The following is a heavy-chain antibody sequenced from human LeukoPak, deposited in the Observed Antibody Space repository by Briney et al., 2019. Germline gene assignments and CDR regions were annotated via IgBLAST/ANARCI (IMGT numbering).Heavy chain of an antibody. V-gene: IGHV4-59*01. J-gene: IGHJ6*02. Sequence: SETLSLTCTVSGGSISSYYWSWIRQPPGKGLEWIGYIYYSGSTNYNPSLKSRVTISVDTSKNQFSLKLSSVTAAGTAVYYCVRGGPDFWSGYRLYGMDVWGQGTTVTVSS. CDR1: GGSISSYY. CDR3: VRGGPDFWSGYRLYGMDV. D-gene: IGHD3-3*01. CDR2: IYYSGST.